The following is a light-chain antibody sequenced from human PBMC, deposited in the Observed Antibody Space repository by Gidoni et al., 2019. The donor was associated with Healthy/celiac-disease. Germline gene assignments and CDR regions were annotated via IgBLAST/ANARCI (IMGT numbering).Light chain of an antibody. CDR3: QQYNSYSGT. Sequence: DIQLTQSPSTLSASVGDRVTITFRASQSISSWLAWYQQKPGKAPKLLIYKASSLESGVPSRFSGSGSGTEFTLTIRSLQPDDFATYYCQQYNSYSGTFGQGTKVEIK. V-gene: IGKV1-5*03. CDR1: QSISSW. J-gene: IGKJ1*01. CDR2: KAS.